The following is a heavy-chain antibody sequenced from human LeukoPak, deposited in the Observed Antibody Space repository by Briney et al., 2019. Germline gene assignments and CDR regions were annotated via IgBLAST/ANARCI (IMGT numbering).Heavy chain of an antibody. Sequence: ASVKVSCKASGYTFTGYYMHWVRQAPGQGLEWMGWINPNSGGTNYAQKFQGRVTMTRDTSTSTVYMELSSLRSEDTAVYYCARGEYYDSSGYYYARVWFDYWGQGTLVTVSS. J-gene: IGHJ4*02. D-gene: IGHD3-22*01. CDR1: GYTFTGYY. V-gene: IGHV1-2*02. CDR2: INPNSGGT. CDR3: ARGEYYDSSGYYYARVWFDY.